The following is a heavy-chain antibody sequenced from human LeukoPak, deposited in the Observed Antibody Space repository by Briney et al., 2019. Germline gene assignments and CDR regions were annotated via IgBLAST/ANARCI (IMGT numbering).Heavy chain of an antibody. CDR3: ARRGFDY. V-gene: IGHV4-39*01. J-gene: IGHJ4*02. Sequence: SETLSLTCTVSGGSISSSSYYWGWIRQPPGKGLEWIGSIYYSGSTYYNPSLKSRVTISVDTSKNQFSLKLSPVTAADTAVYYCARRGFDYWGQGTLVTVSS. CDR2: IYYSGST. CDR1: GGSISSSSYY.